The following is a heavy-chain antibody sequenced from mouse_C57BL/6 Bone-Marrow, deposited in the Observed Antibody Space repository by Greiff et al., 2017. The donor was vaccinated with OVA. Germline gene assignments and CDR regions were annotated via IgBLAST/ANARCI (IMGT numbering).Heavy chain of an antibody. V-gene: IGHV1-85*01. Sequence: VKLMESGPELVKPGASVKLSCKASGYTFTSYDINWVKQRPGQGLAWIGWIYPRDGSTKYNEKFKGKATLTVDTSSSTAYMELHSLTSEDSAVYFCARLTTTMDYWGQGTSVTVSS. CDR2: IYPRDGST. D-gene: IGHD2-12*01. CDR1: GYTFTSYD. J-gene: IGHJ4*01. CDR3: ARLTTTMDY.